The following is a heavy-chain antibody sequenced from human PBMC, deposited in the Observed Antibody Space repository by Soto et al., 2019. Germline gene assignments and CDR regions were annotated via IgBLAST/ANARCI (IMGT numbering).Heavy chain of an antibody. CDR1: GFTFNNYA. CDR3: AKGRCRSGSLTPRVDF. Sequence: EVQLLESGGGLVQPGGSLRLSCAASGFTFNNYAMTWVRQAPGKGLEWVSAISGGGDTTSYADSVKGRFTVSRDGSKNTLYLQMSSLSAEDTALYYCAKGRCRSGSLTPRVDFWGQGTLVTVSS. J-gene: IGHJ4*02. V-gene: IGHV3-23*01. CDR2: ISGGGDTT. D-gene: IGHD3-10*01.